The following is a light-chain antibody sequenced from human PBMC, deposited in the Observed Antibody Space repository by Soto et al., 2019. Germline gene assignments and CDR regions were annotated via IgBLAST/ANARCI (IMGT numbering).Light chain of an antibody. CDR3: QQRHMWPIT. J-gene: IGKJ5*01. Sequence: EIVLTQSPATLSSSPGERSTLSCMAIQSVSSFLAWYQQKPGQAPRLVIYDASNRATGIPQRFSGSGSGTDFTLTISSLEPEDSEVYYCQQRHMWPITFGQGTRLEIK. V-gene: IGKV3-11*01. CDR2: DAS. CDR1: QSVSSF.